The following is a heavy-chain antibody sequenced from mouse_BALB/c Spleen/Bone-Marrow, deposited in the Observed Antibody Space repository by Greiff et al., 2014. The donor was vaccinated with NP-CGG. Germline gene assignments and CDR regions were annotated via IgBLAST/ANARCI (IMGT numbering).Heavy chain of an antibody. J-gene: IGHJ4*01. Sequence: QVQLQQSGPELVKPGASVRISCKASGYTFTSYYIHWVKQRPGQGLEWIGWIYPGNVNTKYNEKFKGKATLTADKSSSTAYMQRSILTSEDSAVYFCARDTIDYRGQGTSVTVSS. V-gene: IGHV1S56*01. CDR2: IYPGNVNT. CDR1: GYTFTSYY. CDR3: ARDTIDY.